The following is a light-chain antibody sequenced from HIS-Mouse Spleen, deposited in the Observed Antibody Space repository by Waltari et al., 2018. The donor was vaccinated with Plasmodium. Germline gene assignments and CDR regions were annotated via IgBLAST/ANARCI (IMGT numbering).Light chain of an antibody. CDR1: KLGYKY. CDR3: QAWDSSTDYV. J-gene: IGLJ1*01. Sequence: SYELTQPPSVSVSPGQTASITCSGDKLGYKYACWYQQKPGQSPVLVIYQDSKRPPGIPERFAGANSGNTATLTISGTQAMDEADYYCQAWDSSTDYVFGTGTKVTVL. V-gene: IGLV3-1*01. CDR2: QDS.